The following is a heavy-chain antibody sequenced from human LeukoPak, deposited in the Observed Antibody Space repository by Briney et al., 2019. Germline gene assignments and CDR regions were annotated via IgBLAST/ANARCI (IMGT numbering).Heavy chain of an antibody. CDR3: ARLGVIPGWFDP. J-gene: IGHJ5*02. CDR1: GYSISSGYY. D-gene: IGHD2-21*01. CDR2: IYHSGST. V-gene: IGHV4-38-2*02. Sequence: PSETLSLTCTVSGYSISSGYYWGWIRQPPGKGLEWIGSIYHSGSTYYNPSLKSRVTISVDTSKNQFSLKLSSVTAADTAVYYWARLGVIPGWFDPWGQGSLVTVSS.